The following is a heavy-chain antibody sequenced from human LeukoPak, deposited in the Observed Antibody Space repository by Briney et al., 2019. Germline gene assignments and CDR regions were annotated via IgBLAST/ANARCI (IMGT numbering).Heavy chain of an antibody. J-gene: IGHJ6*02. Sequence: SQTLSLTCTVSGGSISSGGYYWSWIRQHPGKGLEWIGYIYYSGSTNYNPSLKSRVTISVDTSKNQFSLKLGSVTAADTAVYYCARGLLWFGAPYYGMDVWGQGTTVTVSS. V-gene: IGHV4-31*03. CDR1: GGSISSGGYY. CDR3: ARGLLWFGAPYYGMDV. D-gene: IGHD3-10*01. CDR2: IYYSGST.